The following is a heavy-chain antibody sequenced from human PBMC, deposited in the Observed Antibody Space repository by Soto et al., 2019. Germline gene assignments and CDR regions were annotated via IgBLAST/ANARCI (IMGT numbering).Heavy chain of an antibody. CDR2: IKQDGSEK. Sequence: EGQLVESGGGLAQPGGSLRLSCAASGFTFSSYWMTWVRQAPGKGLEWVANIKQDGSEKYYVDSVKSRFTISRDNAKNSLYLQMNNLGVEDTAVYFCARGEAIGDDPWGHGTLISVSS. V-gene: IGHV3-7*01. J-gene: IGHJ5*02. CDR1: GFTFSSYW. CDR3: ARGEAIGDDP. D-gene: IGHD3-10*01.